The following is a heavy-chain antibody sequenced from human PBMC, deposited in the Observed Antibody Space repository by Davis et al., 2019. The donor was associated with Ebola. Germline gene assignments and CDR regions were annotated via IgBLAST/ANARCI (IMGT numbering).Heavy chain of an antibody. V-gene: IGHV1-2*04. CDR1: GYTFTSYY. CDR2: INPNSGGT. D-gene: IGHD6-13*01. J-gene: IGHJ6*02. CDR3: ARDGIAAAGTRYYYYGMDV. Sequence: ASVKVSCKASGYTFTSYYMHWVRQAPGQGLEWMGWINPNSGGTNYAQKFQGWVTMTRDTSISTAYMELSRLRSDDTAVYYCARDGIAAAGTRYYYYGMDVWGQGTTVTVSS.